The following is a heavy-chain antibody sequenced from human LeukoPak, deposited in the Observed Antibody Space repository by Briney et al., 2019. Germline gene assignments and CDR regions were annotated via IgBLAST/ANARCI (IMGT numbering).Heavy chain of an antibody. CDR2: IHTKSGGT. Sequence: GASVKVSCKASGYTFTGYSIHWVRQAPGQGLEWMGWIHTKSGGTNYAQKLQGRVTMTTDTSTSTAYMELSSLKSDDTAVYYCASHAMVRGYNWFDPWGQGTLVTVSS. CDR1: GYTFTGYS. V-gene: IGHV1-2*02. J-gene: IGHJ5*02. CDR3: ASHAMVRGYNWFDP. D-gene: IGHD3-10*01.